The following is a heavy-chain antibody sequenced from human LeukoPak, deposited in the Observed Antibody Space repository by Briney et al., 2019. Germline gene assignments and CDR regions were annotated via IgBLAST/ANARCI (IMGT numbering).Heavy chain of an antibody. D-gene: IGHD2-15*01. V-gene: IGHV3-53*01. Sequence: GESLRLSCAASRLTVSSNFMNWVRQAPGRGLEWVSVIYRGGNTYYADSVKGRFTISRDDSKNTVYLQMNSLGVEDTAVYYCARDCTPHSLWLDPWGQGTLVIVSS. CDR2: IYRGGNT. CDR3: ARDCTPHSLWLDP. J-gene: IGHJ5*02. CDR1: RLTVSSNF.